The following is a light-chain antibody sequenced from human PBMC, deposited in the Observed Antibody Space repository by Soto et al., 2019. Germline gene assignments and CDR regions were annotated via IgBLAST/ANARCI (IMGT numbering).Light chain of an antibody. Sequence: DIQMTQSPSSLSASVGARVTITCQASQDIRHYLNWYQQKPGKAPKLLSYDASNLETGVPSRLSGSASGTDFTFTISSLKPEDIAXXXCQXYXXXXTXGHGTXVDI. J-gene: IGKJ1*01. CDR2: DAS. CDR1: QDIRHY. V-gene: IGKV1-33*01. CDR3: QXYXXXXT.